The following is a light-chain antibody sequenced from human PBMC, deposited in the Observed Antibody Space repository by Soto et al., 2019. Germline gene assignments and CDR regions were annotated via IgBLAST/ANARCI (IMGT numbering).Light chain of an antibody. CDR2: LSS. Sequence: IVVTQSPLSLAVSPGEPASISCRSSRSLLHTNGYNYLDWYLQKPGQSPQLLIYLSSNRASGVPDRFSGSVSGTDFTLQITRVEAEDAAIYYCMQALETWTFGQGTKVEIK. CDR3: MQALETWT. V-gene: IGKV2-28*01. CDR1: RSLLHTNGYNY. J-gene: IGKJ1*01.